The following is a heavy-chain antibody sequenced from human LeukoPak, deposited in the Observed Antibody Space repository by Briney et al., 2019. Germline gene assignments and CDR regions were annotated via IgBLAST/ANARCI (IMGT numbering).Heavy chain of an antibody. V-gene: IGHV1-24*01. Sequence: ASVKVSCKVSGYTLTELSMHWVRQAPGKGLEWMGGFDPEDGETIYAQKFQGRVTMTEDTSTDTAYMELSSLRSEDTAVYYCATDLPTSYDFWSRAGGVWGKGTTVTVSS. CDR3: ATDLPTSYDFWSRAGGV. CDR1: GYTLTELS. J-gene: IGHJ6*04. D-gene: IGHD3-3*01. CDR2: FDPEDGET.